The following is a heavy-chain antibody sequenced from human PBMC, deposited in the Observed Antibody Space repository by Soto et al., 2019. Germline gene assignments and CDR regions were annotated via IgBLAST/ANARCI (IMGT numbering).Heavy chain of an antibody. CDR2: IYYSGST. CDR1: GGSISSSSYY. D-gene: IGHD6-13*01. V-gene: IGHV4-39*01. J-gene: IGHJ4*02. CDR3: ASVRGIAAAGSRGDFDY. Sequence: QLQLQESGPGLVKPSETLSLTCTVSGGSISSSSYYWGWIRQPPGKGLEWIGSIYYSGSTYYNPSLQSRVTISVDTSTNQFSLRLSSVTAADTAVYYCASVRGIAAAGSRGDFDYWGQGTLVTVSS.